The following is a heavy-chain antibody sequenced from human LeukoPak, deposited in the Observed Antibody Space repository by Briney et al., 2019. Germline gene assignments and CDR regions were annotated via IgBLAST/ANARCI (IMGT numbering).Heavy chain of an antibody. CDR2: IRYDGSNK. D-gene: IGHD6-25*01. Sequence: GGSLRLSCAASGFTFSSYAMHWVRQAPGKGLEWVALIRYDGSNKYVADSVKGRFTVSRDNSKSTVYLQMNSLRVEDTAVYYCAKDFRGYMDVWGKGTPVTGSS. V-gene: IGHV3-30*04. J-gene: IGHJ6*04. CDR3: AKDFRGYMDV. CDR1: GFTFSSYA.